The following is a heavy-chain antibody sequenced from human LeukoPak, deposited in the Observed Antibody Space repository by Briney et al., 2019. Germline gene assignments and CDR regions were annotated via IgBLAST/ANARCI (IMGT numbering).Heavy chain of an antibody. CDR3: ASVMGGYNWFDP. V-gene: IGHV1-2*02. Sequence: ASVKVSCKASGYTSTGYYMHWVRQAPGQGLEWMGWINPNSGGTNYAQKFQGRVTMTRDTSISTAYMELSRLRSDDTAVYYCASVMGGYNWFDPWGQGTLVTVSS. CDR2: INPNSGGT. CDR1: GYTSTGYY. J-gene: IGHJ5*02. D-gene: IGHD1-26*01.